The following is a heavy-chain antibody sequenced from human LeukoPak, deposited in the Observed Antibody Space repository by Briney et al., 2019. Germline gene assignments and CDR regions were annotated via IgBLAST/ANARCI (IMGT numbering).Heavy chain of an antibody. CDR2: ISSSSSYI. D-gene: IGHD1-26*01. CDR3: VWHPLGRVGGNYFDH. Sequence: GGSLRLSCAASGFTFSSYSMNWVRQAPGKGLEWVSSISSSSSYIYYADSVKGRFTISRDNAKNSLYLQMNSLRAEDTAVYYCVWHPLGRVGGNYFDHWGQGTLVTVSS. J-gene: IGHJ4*02. CDR1: GFTFSSYS. V-gene: IGHV3-21*01.